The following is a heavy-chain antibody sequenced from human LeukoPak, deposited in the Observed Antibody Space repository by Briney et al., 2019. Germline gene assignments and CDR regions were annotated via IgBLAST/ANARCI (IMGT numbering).Heavy chain of an antibody. CDR2: INGRGDNT. CDR3: ARDRGTTVTTSGFDP. D-gene: IGHD4-11*01. Sequence: GSLRLSCAASGFTFSSYAMNWVRQAPGKGLEWVSAINGRGDNTYYADSVKGRFTISRDNSKSTLFLQMNSLRAEDTAVYYCARDRGTTVTTSGFDPWGQGTLVTVYS. J-gene: IGHJ5*02. V-gene: IGHV3-23*01. CDR1: GFTFSSYA.